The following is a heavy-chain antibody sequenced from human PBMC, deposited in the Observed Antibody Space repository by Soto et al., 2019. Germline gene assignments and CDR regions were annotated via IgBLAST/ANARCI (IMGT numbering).Heavy chain of an antibody. V-gene: IGHV4-59*01. J-gene: IGHJ6*02. D-gene: IGHD2-2*01. CDR3: ARVPPGVYYYYYGMDV. Sequence: PSETLSLTCAVYGGSFSGYYWTWIRQPPGKGLEWIGYIYYSGSTNYNPSLKSRVTISVDTSKNQFSLKLSSVTAADTAVYYCARVPPGVYYYYYGMDVWGQGTTVTVSS. CDR2: IYYSGST. CDR1: GGSFSGYY.